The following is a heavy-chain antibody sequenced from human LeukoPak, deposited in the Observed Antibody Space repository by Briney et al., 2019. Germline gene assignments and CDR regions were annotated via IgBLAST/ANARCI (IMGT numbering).Heavy chain of an antibody. V-gene: IGHV3-23*01. J-gene: IGHJ4*02. CDR3: VKDSYYYDSSGYYYVKDH. D-gene: IGHD3-22*01. CDR1: GFTFNSYA. CDR2: ISGSGGTT. Sequence: PGGSLRLSCAASGFTFNSYAMNWVRQAPGKGLERVSGISGSGGTTYYADSVQGRFTIFRDNSKNTLYLQINSLRADDTAIYYCVKDSYYYDSSGYYYVKDHWGQGTLVTVSS.